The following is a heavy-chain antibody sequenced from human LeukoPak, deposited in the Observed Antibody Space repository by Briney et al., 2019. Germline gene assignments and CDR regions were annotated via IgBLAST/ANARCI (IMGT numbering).Heavy chain of an antibody. V-gene: IGHV1-2*02. D-gene: IGHD3-3*01. J-gene: IGHJ5*02. CDR2: INPNSGGT. Sequence: ASVKVSCKASGYTFTGYYMHWVRQAPGQGLEWMGWINPNSGGTNYAQKFQGRVTMTRDTSISTAYMELSRLRYDDTAVYYCARRITIFGVVITSYFDPWGQGTLVTVSS. CDR3: ARRITIFGVVITSYFDP. CDR1: GYTFTGYY.